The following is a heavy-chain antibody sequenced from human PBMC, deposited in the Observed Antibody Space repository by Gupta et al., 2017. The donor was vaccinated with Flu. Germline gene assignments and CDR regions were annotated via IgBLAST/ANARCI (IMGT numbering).Heavy chain of an antibody. J-gene: IGHJ5*02. D-gene: IGHD5/OR15-5a*01. CDR1: GLNPDGLV. V-gene: IGHV3-9*02. CDR2: LNFNSDCT. CDR3: VKGGPKFYGSNGIYDNWFDL. Sequence: EAQLLESGGGLVQPGRSLRLSCPTSGLNPDGLVLHWVRIFPGKGLEWVAGLNFNSDCTGYAESVKGRFSVSRDNAKRSLFLQMDSLTTEDTASYYCVKGGPKFYGSNGIYDNWFDLWGQGTLVIVS.